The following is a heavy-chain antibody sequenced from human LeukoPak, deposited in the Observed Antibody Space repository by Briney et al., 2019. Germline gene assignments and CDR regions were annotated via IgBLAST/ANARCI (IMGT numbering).Heavy chain of an antibody. CDR2: MNPNSGNT. CDR3: ARVEVDTAMAQNWFDP. J-gene: IGHJ5*02. V-gene: IGHV1-8*02. Sequence: ASVKVSCKASGYTFTSYYMHWVRQATGQGLEWMGWMNPNSGNTGYAQKFQGRVTMTRNTSISTAYMELSSLRSEDTAVYYCARVEVDTAMAQNWFDPWGQGTLVTVSS. CDR1: GYTFTSYY. D-gene: IGHD5-18*01.